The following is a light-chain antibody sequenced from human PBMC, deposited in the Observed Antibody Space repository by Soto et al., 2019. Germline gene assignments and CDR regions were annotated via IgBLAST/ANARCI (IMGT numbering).Light chain of an antibody. CDR2: AAS. CDR3: QQLHSYPLT. Sequence: IQLTQSASSLSASIGDRVTMTCRSGQGISTYLAWYQQKPRKAPKLLIYAASTLQSGVPSRFSGSGSGTDFTLTISSLQPEDFATYYCQQLHSYPLTFGGGTKVDIK. V-gene: IGKV1-9*01. J-gene: IGKJ4*01. CDR1: QGISTY.